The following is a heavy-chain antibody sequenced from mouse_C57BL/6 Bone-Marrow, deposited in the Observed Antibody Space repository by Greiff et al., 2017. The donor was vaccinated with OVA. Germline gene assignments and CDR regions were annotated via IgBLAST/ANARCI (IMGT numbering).Heavy chain of an antibody. CDR1: GFTFSSYA. CDR2: IRRGGDYT. J-gene: IGHJ3*01. Sequence: EVHLVESGAGLVKPGGSLKLSCAASGFTFSSYAMSWVRQTPEKRLEWVAYIRRGGDYTYYADTLKGRVTISRDTASNTLYLQLSSLKSEDTARYYTTRDGGGLPAWFAYRGQGTLVTVSA. V-gene: IGHV5-9-1*02. D-gene: IGHD1-1*02. CDR3: TRDGGGLPAWFAY.